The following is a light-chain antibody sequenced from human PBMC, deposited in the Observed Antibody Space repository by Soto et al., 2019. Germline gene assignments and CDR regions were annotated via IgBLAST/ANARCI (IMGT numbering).Light chain of an antibody. CDR2: QVS. Sequence: VVLTQSPLSLPVTLGKPASISCRSRQSLVYSDGNTYFNWFQQRPGQSPSRRIYQVSTRDSGVPDRVSGSWSGTEFTLKISMVEAEDVGVYYGIQGTHWHTFGQGTKLEIK. V-gene: IGKV2-30*01. CDR3: IQGTHWHT. CDR1: QSLVYSDGNTY. J-gene: IGKJ2*01.